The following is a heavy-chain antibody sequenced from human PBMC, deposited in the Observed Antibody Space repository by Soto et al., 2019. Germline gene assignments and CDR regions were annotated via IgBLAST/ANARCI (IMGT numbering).Heavy chain of an antibody. V-gene: IGHV1-69*13. CDR2: IIPIFGTA. D-gene: IGHD3-22*01. CDR1: GGTFSSYA. J-gene: IGHJ4*02. CDR3: ARDREVRYYDSSGYYYDY. Sequence: ASVKVSCKASGGTFSSYAISWVRQAPGQGLEWMGGIIPIFGTANYAQKFQGRVTITADESTSTAYMELSSLRSEDTAVYYGARDREVRYYDSSGYYYDYWGQGTLVTVSS.